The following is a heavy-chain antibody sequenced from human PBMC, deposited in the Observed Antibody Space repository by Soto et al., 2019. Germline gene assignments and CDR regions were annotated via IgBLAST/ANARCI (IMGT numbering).Heavy chain of an antibody. CDR2: IYPGDSET. Sequence: PGESLKISCKGSGYNFATSWIGWVRQMPGKGLESMGIIYPGDSETKYSASFQGQVTISADRSITTAYLQWSSLKASDTAIYYCARYYDSSGSYFDYWGQGTLVTVSS. CDR1: GYNFATSW. D-gene: IGHD3-22*01. CDR3: ARYYDSSGSYFDY. V-gene: IGHV5-51*01. J-gene: IGHJ4*02.